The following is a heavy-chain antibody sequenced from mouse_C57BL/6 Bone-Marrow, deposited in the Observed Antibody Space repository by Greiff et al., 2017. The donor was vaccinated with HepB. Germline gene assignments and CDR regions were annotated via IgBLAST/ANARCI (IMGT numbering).Heavy chain of an antibody. V-gene: IGHV5-12*01. Sequence: DVKLVESGGGLVQPGGSLKLSCAASGFTFSDYYMYWVRQTPEKRLEWVAYISNGGGSTYYPDTVKGRFTISRDNAKNTLYLQMSRLKSEDTAMYYCARPRALLGFAYWGQGTLVTVSA. CDR1: GFTFSDYY. J-gene: IGHJ3*01. CDR3: ARPRALLGFAY. D-gene: IGHD1-1*01. CDR2: ISNGGGST.